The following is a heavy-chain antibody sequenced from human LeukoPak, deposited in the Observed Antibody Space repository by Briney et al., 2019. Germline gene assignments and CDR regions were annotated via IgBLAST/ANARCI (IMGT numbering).Heavy chain of an antibody. J-gene: IGHJ4*02. D-gene: IGHD2-2*03. V-gene: IGHV4-34*01. Sequence: SETLSLTCAVYGGSFSGYYWSWIRQPPGKGLEWIGSIYYSGSTYYNPSLKSRVTISVDTSKNQFSLKLSSVTAADTAVYYCARHSRLDKSSLSWADYWGQGTLVTVSS. CDR3: ARHSRLDKSSLSWADY. CDR2: IYYSGST. CDR1: GGSFSGYY.